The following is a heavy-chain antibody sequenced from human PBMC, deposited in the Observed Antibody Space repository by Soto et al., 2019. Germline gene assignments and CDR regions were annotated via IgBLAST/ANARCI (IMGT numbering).Heavy chain of an antibody. V-gene: IGHV3-7*01. CDR2: AKQDGSAK. CDR3: ARWRGHQSEVDC. J-gene: IGHJ4*02. D-gene: IGHD3-3*01. Sequence: EVQLVESGGGLAQPGGSLRLSCAATGFTFTNYHMSWVRQAPGKGLEWVASAKQDGSAKDYVDSVKGRFTISRDNAKNSVYLQMNSRRVEDTAIYYWARWRGHQSEVDCWGQGTLVTVSS. CDR1: GFTFTNYH.